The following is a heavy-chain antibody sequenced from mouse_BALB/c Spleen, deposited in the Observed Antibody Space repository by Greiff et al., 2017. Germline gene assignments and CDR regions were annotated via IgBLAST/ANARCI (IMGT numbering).Heavy chain of an antibody. D-gene: IGHD2-4*01. CDR1: GFTFSSYA. Sequence: EVMLVESGGGLVKPGGSLKLSCAASGFTFSSYAMSWVRQTPEKRLEWVASISSGGSTYYPDSVKGRFTISRDNARNILYLQMSSLRSEDTAMYYCARAYYDYDGYFDVWGAGTTVTVSS. CDR2: ISSGGST. CDR3: ARAYYDYDGYFDV. V-gene: IGHV5-6-5*01. J-gene: IGHJ1*01.